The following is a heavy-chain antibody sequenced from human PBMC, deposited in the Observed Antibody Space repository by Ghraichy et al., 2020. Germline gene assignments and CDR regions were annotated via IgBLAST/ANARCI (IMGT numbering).Heavy chain of an antibody. Sequence: LSLTCAASGLSVSGNYMSWVRQAPGKGLEWVSLTYSDGNTDYADSVKGRFTISRDSSKNTVYLQMSSLRAEDTVVYYCARDRMYDASGYYFYYYGMDVWGQGTTVTVSS. J-gene: IGHJ6*02. CDR3: ARDRMYDASGYYFYYYGMDV. CDR1: GLSVSGNY. CDR2: TYSDGNT. D-gene: IGHD3-22*01. V-gene: IGHV3-66*01.